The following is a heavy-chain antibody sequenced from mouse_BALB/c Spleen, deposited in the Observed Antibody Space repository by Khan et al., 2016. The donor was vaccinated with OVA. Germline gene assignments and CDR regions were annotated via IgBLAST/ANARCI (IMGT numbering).Heavy chain of an antibody. CDR2: INPSNGGT. CDR3: TRSGYANPFAY. CDR1: GYTFSSYY. D-gene: IGHD2-10*02. V-gene: IGHV1S81*02. J-gene: IGHJ3*01. Sequence: QVQLQQSGAELVKPGASVRLSCMASGYTFSSYYMYWVKQRPGQGLEWIGGINPSNGGTNFNEKFKTKATLTVDKSSSTAYMQLSSLTSEDSAVYYCTRSGYANPFAYWGQGTLVTVSA.